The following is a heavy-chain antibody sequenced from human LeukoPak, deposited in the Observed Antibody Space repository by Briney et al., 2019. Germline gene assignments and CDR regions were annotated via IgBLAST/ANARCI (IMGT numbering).Heavy chain of an antibody. CDR2: IYYSGST. D-gene: IGHD2-2*01. CDR1: GGSINYYY. CDR3: ARGRENAVVPAATEVLDI. V-gene: IGHV4-59*01. Sequence: SETLSLTCTVSGGSINYYYWNWVRQLPWKALEWIGYIYYSGSTNYKPSLKSRVTISVDTSKNQVSLKLSSVTAADTAVYYCARGRENAVVPAATEVLDIWGQGTRVTVSP. J-gene: IGHJ3*02.